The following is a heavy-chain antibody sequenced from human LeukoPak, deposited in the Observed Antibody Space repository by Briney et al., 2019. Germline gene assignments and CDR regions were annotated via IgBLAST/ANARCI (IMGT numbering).Heavy chain of an antibody. CDR3: ARDLVSWSGYYREHPFDY. V-gene: IGHV1-18*01. J-gene: IGHJ4*02. D-gene: IGHD3-3*01. CDR2: ITPYNSNT. CDR1: GYTFTTYG. Sequence: ASVKVSCKASGYTFTTYGINWVRQAPGQGLEWMGWITPYNSNTKYAQKFQGRVPMTTDTSTSTAYMELRSLRSDDTAVYYCARDLVSWSGYYREHPFDYWGQGTLVTVSS.